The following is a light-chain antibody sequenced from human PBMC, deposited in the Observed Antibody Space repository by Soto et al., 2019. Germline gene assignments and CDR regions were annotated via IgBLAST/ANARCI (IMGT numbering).Light chain of an antibody. CDR2: GAS. J-gene: IGKJ4*01. Sequence: VWTQNEANMSLAPGERDTLAFRASESVSTNLAWYQQKAGQAPRLLIYGASTRATGIPARFSGSGSGTDFTLTISSLEPEDFAVYYCQQREDWGSFGGGTKVDIK. CDR3: QQREDWGS. CDR1: ESVSTN. V-gene: IGKV3-11*01.